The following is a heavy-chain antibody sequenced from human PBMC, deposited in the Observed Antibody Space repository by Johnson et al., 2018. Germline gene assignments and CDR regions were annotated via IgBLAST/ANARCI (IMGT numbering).Heavy chain of an antibody. Sequence: VQLVESGGGLVQPGRSVRLSCTTSGFTVDDYAMYWVRQAPGQGPEWVSGISWNSATIGSAYSVKGRFTIARDNAKSSLYLQMNSLRTEDTALYYCAKDIGSYYDSSGYAFDMWGQGTMVTVSS. D-gene: IGHD3-22*01. CDR3: AKDIGSYYDSSGYAFDM. V-gene: IGHV3-9*01. CDR2: ISWNSATI. J-gene: IGHJ3*02. CDR1: GFTVDDYA.